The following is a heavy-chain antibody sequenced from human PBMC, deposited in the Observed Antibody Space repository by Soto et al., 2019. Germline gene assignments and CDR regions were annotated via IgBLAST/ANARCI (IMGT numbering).Heavy chain of an antibody. Sequence: GGSLRLSCAASGFTFSSYAMHWVRQAPGKGLEWVAVISYDGSNKYYADSVKGRFTISRDNSKNTLYLQMNSLRAEDTAVYYCAREYGITGATFDYWGQGT. D-gene: IGHD1-7*01. CDR1: GFTFSSYA. J-gene: IGHJ4*02. V-gene: IGHV3-30-3*01. CDR3: AREYGITGATFDY. CDR2: ISYDGSNK.